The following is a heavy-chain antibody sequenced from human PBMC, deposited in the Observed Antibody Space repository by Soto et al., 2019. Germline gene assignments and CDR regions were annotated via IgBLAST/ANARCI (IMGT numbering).Heavy chain of an antibody. D-gene: IGHD2-15*01. CDR1: GGSISGSSYY. V-gene: IGHV4-39*01. CDR2: FHYSGST. CDR3: ERTQLGRSGGSKFDS. Sequence: PSETLSLTCTVSGGSISGSSYYWGWIRQPPGKGLEWIGNFHYSGSTYYNPSLKGRVTISVDTSKNQFSLKLTSVSATDTAVYYCERTQLGRSGGSKFDSWGPGTLVTVYS. J-gene: IGHJ5*01.